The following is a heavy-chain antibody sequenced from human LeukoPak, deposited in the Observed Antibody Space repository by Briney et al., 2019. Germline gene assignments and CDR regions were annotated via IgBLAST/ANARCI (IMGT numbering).Heavy chain of an antibody. J-gene: IGHJ4*02. D-gene: IGHD2-15*01. Sequence: GGSLRLSCAASGFSFSTTWMHWVRHAPGKGLEWVALIYSDSSRTTYADSVKGRFTISRDNAKNTVYLQMSSLRVGDTAVYFCTKDAGYASDYWGQGILVPVSS. V-gene: IGHV3-74*01. CDR1: GFSFSTTW. CDR3: TKDAGYASDY. CDR2: IYSDSSRT.